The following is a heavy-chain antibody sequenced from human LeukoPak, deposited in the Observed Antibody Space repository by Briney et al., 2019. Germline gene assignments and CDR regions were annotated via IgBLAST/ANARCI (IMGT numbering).Heavy chain of an antibody. V-gene: IGHV5-51*01. J-gene: IGHJ5*01. CDR2: IYPGDSNT. D-gene: IGHD2-15*01. CDR1: GYSFTNYW. CDR3: ATSLACSGGACYPNWFDS. Sequence: GESLKISCKASGYSFTNYWIGWVRQMPGEGLEWMGLIYPGDSNTRYSPSFQGQVTMSADKSITTAYPQWSSLKASDTAMYFCATSLACSGGACYPNWFDSWGQGTLVTVSS.